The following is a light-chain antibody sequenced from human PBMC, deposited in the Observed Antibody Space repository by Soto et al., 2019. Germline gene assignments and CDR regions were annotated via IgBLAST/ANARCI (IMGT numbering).Light chain of an antibody. CDR3: QQYNNWPPIT. CDR1: QSVSSN. J-gene: IGKJ5*01. Sequence: EIVMTQSPATLSVSPGERATLSCRASQSVSSNLAWYQQKPGQATRLIIYGASTRANGIPARFSGSGSGTEFTLTLRSLQSEDFAVYYCQQYNNWPPITFGQGTRLEIK. V-gene: IGKV3-15*01. CDR2: GAS.